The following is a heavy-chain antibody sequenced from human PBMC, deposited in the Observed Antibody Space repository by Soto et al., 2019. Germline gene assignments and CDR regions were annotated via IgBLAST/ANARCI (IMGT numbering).Heavy chain of an antibody. D-gene: IGHD3-16*01. CDR3: AREGGESSDGLYYFDS. CDR2: IYYSGNT. Sequence: SETLSVTCTVSGGSTSSDNYWSWIRQPPGKGLEWIGHIYYSGNTDYNPSLKSRLAISIDTYKNQFSLKLSSVTAADTAVYFCAREGGESSDGLYYFDSWGQGSLVTVS. V-gene: IGHV4-30-4*01. CDR1: GGSTSSDNY. J-gene: IGHJ4*02.